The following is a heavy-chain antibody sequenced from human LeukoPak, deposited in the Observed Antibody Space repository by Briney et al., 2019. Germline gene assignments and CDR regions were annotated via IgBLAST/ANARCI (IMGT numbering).Heavy chain of an antibody. V-gene: IGHV3-21*01. CDR3: ARGVDYDFWYMDV. J-gene: IGHJ6*03. D-gene: IGHD3-3*01. CDR2: ISSSSSYI. CDR1: GFTFSSYS. Sequence: GGYLRLSCAASGFTFSSYSMNWVRQAPGNGLEWVSSISSSSSYIYYADSVKGRFTISRDNAKNSLYLQMNSLRAEDTAVYYCARGVDYDFWYMDVWGKGTTVTVSS.